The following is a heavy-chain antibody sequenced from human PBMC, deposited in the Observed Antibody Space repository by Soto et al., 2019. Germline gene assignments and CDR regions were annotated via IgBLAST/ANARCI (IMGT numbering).Heavy chain of an antibody. CDR1: GGSINSSGYS. J-gene: IGHJ3*02. D-gene: IGHD3-16*02. CDR2: IHHTGST. Sequence: QLQLQESGSGLVKPSQTLSLTCAVSGGSINSSGYSWSWIRQPPGKGLEWIGYIHHTGSTYYNPSLKSRVTISVDRSKNQFSLKLSFMTAADTAVYYCARAFTVGGVIVTDAFDIWGQGTMVTVSS. V-gene: IGHV4-30-2*01. CDR3: ARAFTVGGVIVTDAFDI.